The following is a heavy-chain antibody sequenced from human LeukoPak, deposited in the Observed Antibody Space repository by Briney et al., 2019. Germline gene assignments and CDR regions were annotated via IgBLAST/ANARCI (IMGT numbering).Heavy chain of an antibody. CDR2: IYYSGST. J-gene: IGHJ4*02. Sequence: SETLSLTCTVSGGSIGSGGYYWSWIRQHPGKGLEWIGYIYYSGSTYYNPSLKSRVTMSVDTSKSQFSLNLSSVTAADTAVYYCARGPSISVSGTAFDYWGQGTLVTVSS. V-gene: IGHV4-31*03. CDR1: GGSIGSGGYY. D-gene: IGHD6-19*01. CDR3: ARGPSISVSGTAFDY.